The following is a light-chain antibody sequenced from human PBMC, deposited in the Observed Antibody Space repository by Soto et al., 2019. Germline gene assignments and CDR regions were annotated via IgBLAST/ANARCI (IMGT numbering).Light chain of an antibody. CDR2: KAS. CDR1: QSISIW. V-gene: IGKV1-5*03. CDR3: QQYNDYSGT. Sequence: DIQMTQSPSTLSASVGDRVAISCRASQSISIWLAWYQQKPGKAPKLLIYKASSLESGVPSRFSGSGSGTEFTLTISSLQPDDFATYYCQQYNDYSGTFGQGTKVEIK. J-gene: IGKJ1*01.